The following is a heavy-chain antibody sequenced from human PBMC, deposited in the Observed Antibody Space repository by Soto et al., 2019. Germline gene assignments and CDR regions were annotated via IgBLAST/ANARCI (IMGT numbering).Heavy chain of an antibody. CDR2: IKQDGSEK. J-gene: IGHJ4*02. Sequence: SLRLSCAASGFTLSSYWMSWVRQAPGKGLEWVANIKQDGSEKYYVDSVKGRFTISRDNAKNSLYLQMNSLRAEDTAVYYCAREVYDFWSGFEVSGYYFDYWGQGTLVTVSS. CDR3: AREVYDFWSGFEVSGYYFDY. CDR1: GFTLSSYW. D-gene: IGHD3-3*01. V-gene: IGHV3-7*05.